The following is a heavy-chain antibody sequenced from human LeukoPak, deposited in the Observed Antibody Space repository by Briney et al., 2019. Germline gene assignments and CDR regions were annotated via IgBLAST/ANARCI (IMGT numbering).Heavy chain of an antibody. CDR1: GSTLTEVS. CDR3: ASQEAGAFAFDY. Sequence: ASVKVSCQVSGSTLTEVSIHWVRQAPGKGLEWMGSFALEDGETIYEQNFEGRVTMTEDTSTDTAYMELNSLTSEDTAIYYCASQEAGAFAFDYWGQGTLVTVSS. J-gene: IGHJ4*02. V-gene: IGHV1-24*01. CDR2: FALEDGET.